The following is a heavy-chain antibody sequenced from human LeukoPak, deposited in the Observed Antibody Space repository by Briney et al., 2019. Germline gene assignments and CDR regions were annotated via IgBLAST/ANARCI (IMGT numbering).Heavy chain of an antibody. J-gene: IGHJ6*03. CDR2: ISSNGGST. CDR1: GFTFSSYA. CDR3: ARDFAGSSWGYYYYYMDV. D-gene: IGHD6-13*01. Sequence: GGSLRLSCAASGFTFSSYAMHWVRQAPGKGLEYVSAISSNGGSTYYANSVKGRFTISRDNSKNTLYLQMGSLRAEDMAGYYCARDFAGSSWGYYYYYMDVWGKGTTVTVSS. V-gene: IGHV3-64*01.